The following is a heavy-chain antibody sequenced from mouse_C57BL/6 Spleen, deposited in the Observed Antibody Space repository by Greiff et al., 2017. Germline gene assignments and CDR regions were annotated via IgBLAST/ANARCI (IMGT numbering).Heavy chain of an antibody. CDR1: GFTFSSYA. V-gene: IGHV5-4*01. CDR2: ISDGGSYT. CDR3: ARYDYDVSFWYFDV. D-gene: IGHD2-4*01. J-gene: IGHJ1*03. Sequence: EVHLVESGGGLVKPGGSLKLSCAASGFTFSSYAMSWVRQTPEKRLEWVATISDGGSYTYYPDHVKGRFTISRDNAKNNLYLQMSHLKSEDTAMYYCARYDYDVSFWYFDVWGTGTTVTVSS.